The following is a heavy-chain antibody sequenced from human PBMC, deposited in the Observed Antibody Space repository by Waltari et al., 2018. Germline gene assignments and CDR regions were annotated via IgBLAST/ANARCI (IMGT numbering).Heavy chain of an antibody. V-gene: IGHV1-8*01. CDR2: MTPNSGNT. CDR3: ARLGKVTTVVIGFDY. Sequence: QVQLVQSGAEVKKPGASVKVSCKASGSTFTSYDINWVRQATGQGLEWMGWMTPNSGNTGYAQKFQGRVTMTRNTSISTAYMELSSLRSEDTAVYYCARLGKVTTVVIGFDYWGQGTLVTVSS. CDR1: GSTFTSYD. D-gene: IGHD4-17*01. J-gene: IGHJ4*02.